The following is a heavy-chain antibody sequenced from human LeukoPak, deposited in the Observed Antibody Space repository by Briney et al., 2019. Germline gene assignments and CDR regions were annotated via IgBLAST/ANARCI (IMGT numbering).Heavy chain of an antibody. CDR3: ARSTAYYDSSAPDY. V-gene: IGHV4-4*07. Sequence: SETLSLTCTVSGGSISSYYWSWIRQPAGKGLEWIGRIYTSGSTNYNPSLKSRVTISVDTSKNQFSLKLSSVTAADTAVYYCARSTAYYDSSAPDYWGQGTLVSVSS. J-gene: IGHJ4*02. D-gene: IGHD3-22*01. CDR1: GGSISSYY. CDR2: IYTSGST.